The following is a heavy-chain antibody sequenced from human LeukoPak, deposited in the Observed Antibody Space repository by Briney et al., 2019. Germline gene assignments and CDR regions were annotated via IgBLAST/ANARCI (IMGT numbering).Heavy chain of an antibody. CDR3: AKEYYDSIHAFDV. CDR1: GFTFSAYG. J-gene: IGHJ3*01. D-gene: IGHD3-3*01. CDR2: IWYDGSNK. Sequence: GGSLRLSCAASGFTFSAYGMHWVRQAPGKGREWVATIWYDGSNKYYADSVKGRFTVSRDNSKNTLFLQMNSLRAEDTAIYYCAKEYYDSIHAFDVWGQGTMVTVSS. V-gene: IGHV3-33*06.